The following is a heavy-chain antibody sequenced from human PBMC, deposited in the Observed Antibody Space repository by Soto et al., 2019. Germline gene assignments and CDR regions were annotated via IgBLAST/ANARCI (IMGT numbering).Heavy chain of an antibody. D-gene: IGHD2-2*01. CDR1: GCTFSSYT. CDR3: ARDPNIVVVPAASYYFDY. CDR2: IIPILGIA. V-gene: IGHV1-69*04. Sequence: SVKVSCKASGCTFSSYTISWVRQAPGQGLEWMGRIIPILGIANYAQKFQGRVTITADKSTSTAYMELSSLRSEDTAVYYCARDPNIVVVPAASYYFDYWGQGTLVTVSS. J-gene: IGHJ4*02.